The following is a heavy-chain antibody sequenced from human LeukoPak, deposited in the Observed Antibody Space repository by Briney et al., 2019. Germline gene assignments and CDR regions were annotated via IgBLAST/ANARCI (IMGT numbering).Heavy chain of an antibody. CDR2: ISSGGSTI. CDR3: ARRPAAGRCFDY. Sequence: GGSLRLSCAVSGFTFSDYYMSWIRQAQGKGLEWVSYISSGGSTISHADSVKGRFTISRDNAENSLYLQMNSLRAEDTAVYYCARRPAAGRCFDYWGQGTLVTVSS. CDR1: GFTFSDYY. D-gene: IGHD6-13*01. J-gene: IGHJ4*02. V-gene: IGHV3-11*01.